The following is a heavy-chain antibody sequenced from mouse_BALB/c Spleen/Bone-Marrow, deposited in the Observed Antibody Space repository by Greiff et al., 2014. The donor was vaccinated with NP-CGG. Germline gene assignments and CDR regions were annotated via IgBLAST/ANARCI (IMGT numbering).Heavy chain of an antibody. V-gene: IGHV14-3*02. J-gene: IGHJ3*01. CDR2: IDPANCNT. Sequence: DVKLVESGAELVKPGASVKLSCTASGFNIKDTYMHWVKQRPEQGLEWIGRIDPANCNTKYDPKFQGKATITADTSSNTAYLQLSSPTSEDTAVYYCAAYYYGTYGFAYWGQGTLVTVSA. CDR3: AAYYYGTYGFAY. D-gene: IGHD1-1*01. CDR1: GFNIKDTY.